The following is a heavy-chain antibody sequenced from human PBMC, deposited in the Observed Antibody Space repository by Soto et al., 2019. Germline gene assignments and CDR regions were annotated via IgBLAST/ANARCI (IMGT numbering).Heavy chain of an antibody. V-gene: IGHV3-49*03. D-gene: IGHD6-13*01. Sequence: GGSLRLSCTASGFTFGDYAMSWFRQAPGKGLEWVGFIRSKAYGGTTEYAASVKGRFTISRDDSKSIAYLQMNSLKTEDTAVYYCTRDAVGYSSSWWHSDSYYFDYWGQGTLVTVSS. CDR1: GFTFGDYA. J-gene: IGHJ4*02. CDR2: IRSKAYGGTT. CDR3: TRDAVGYSSSWWHSDSYYFDY.